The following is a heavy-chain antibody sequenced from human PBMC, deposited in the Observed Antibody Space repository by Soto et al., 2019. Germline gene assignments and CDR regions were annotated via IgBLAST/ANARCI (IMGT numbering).Heavy chain of an antibody. V-gene: IGHV4-31*01. J-gene: IGHJ4*02. CDR1: GGSISSGGYY. Sequence: QVQLQESGPGLVKPSQTLSLTCTVSGGSISSGGYYWSWIRQHPGKGLEWIGYIYYSGNTYYNPSLQIQVTRSVDTSKNQFSLQLSSVTAADTAVYYGARYSGGNAGYYFDYGGQGTLVTVSP. CDR3: ARYSGGNAGYYFDY. D-gene: IGHD2-15*01. CDR2: IYYSGNT.